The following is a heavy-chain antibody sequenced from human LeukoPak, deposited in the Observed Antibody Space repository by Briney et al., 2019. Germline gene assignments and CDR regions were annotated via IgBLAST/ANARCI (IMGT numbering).Heavy chain of an antibody. D-gene: IGHD2-2*01. Sequence: GGSLRLSCTPSGFIFSNYAMTWVRQAPGMGLEWVSTISGGGGLTFYTDSVRGRFTISRDNSKNALFLQMNSLRAEDTAVYFCAKRDIVVVPAAIVEGGNYWGQGTLVTVSS. CDR2: ISGGGGLT. CDR1: GFIFSNYA. V-gene: IGHV3-23*01. CDR3: AKRDIVVVPAAIVEGGNY. J-gene: IGHJ4*02.